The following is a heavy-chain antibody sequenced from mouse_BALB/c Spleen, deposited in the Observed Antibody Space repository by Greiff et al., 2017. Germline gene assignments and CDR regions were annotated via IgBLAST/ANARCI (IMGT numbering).Heavy chain of an antibody. Sequence: EVQRVESGPGLVKPSQSLSLTCTVTGYSITSDYAWNWIRQFPGNKLEWMGYISYSGSTSYNPSLKSRISITRDTSKNQFFLQLNSVTTEDTATYYCASLDYYGSSYPYWGQGTLVTVSA. J-gene: IGHJ3*01. CDR1: GYSITSDYA. CDR3: ASLDYYGSSYPY. D-gene: IGHD1-1*01. V-gene: IGHV3-2*02. CDR2: ISYSGST.